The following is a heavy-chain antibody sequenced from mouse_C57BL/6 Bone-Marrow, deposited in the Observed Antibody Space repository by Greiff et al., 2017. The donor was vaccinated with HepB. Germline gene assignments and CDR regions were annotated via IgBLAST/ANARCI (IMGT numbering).Heavy chain of an antibody. CDR2: IDPENGDT. V-gene: IGHV14-4*01. CDR1: GFNIKDDY. CDR3: TTYYYGSSYADY. J-gene: IGHJ2*01. Sequence: EVQLQQSGAELVRPGASVKLSCTASGFNIKDDYMHWVKQRPEQGLEWIGWIDPENGDTEYASKFQGMATITADTSSNTAYLQLSSLTSEDTAVYYCTTYYYGSSYADYWGQGTTLTVSS. D-gene: IGHD1-1*01.